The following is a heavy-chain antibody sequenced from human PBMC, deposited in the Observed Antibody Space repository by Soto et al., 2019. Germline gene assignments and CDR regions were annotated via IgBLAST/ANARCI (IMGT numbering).Heavy chain of an antibody. Sequence: QVQLVQSGAEVKKPGASVKVSCKASGYTFTSYDINWVRQATGQGLEWMGWLNPNSGNKGYAQKFQGRVTMTRNTSISTAYMELSSLRSEDTAVYYCAREHSSSWRFDYWGQGTLVTVSS. CDR1: GYTFTSYD. D-gene: IGHD6-13*01. CDR3: AREHSSSWRFDY. CDR2: LNPNSGNK. V-gene: IGHV1-8*01. J-gene: IGHJ4*02.